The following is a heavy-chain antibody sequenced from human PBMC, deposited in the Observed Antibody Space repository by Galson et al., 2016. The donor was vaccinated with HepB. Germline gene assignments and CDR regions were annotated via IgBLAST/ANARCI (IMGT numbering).Heavy chain of an antibody. Sequence: SLRLSCAASGFTFSTYAMSWVRQAPGKGLEWISGITGNGGGTYSADSVKGWFTISRDPSNITLYLQMSSLRVEDTAIYFCAKDYTGSTVGWSDGLDVWGQGTTVIVSS. V-gene: IGHV3-23*01. D-gene: IGHD1-7*01. CDR1: GFTFSTYA. CDR2: ITGNGGGT. J-gene: IGHJ6*02. CDR3: AKDYTGSTVGWSDGLDV.